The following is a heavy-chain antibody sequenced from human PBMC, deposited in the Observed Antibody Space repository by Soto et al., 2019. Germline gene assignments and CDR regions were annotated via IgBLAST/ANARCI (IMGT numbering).Heavy chain of an antibody. V-gene: IGHV4-34*01. Sequence: QVQLQQWGAGLLKPSETLSLTCAVYGGSFSGYYWTWIRQPPGTGLEWIGEINHSGSTNYNPSLESPVTISVDTSKNQFPLKLTSVTAADTAVYYCARDKLTGLFAYWGQGTLVTVSS. CDR1: GGSFSGYY. J-gene: IGHJ4*02. CDR3: ARDKLTGLFAY. D-gene: IGHD2-8*02. CDR2: INHSGST.